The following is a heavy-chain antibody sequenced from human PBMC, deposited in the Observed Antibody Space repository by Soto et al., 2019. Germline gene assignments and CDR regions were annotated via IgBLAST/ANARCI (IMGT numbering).Heavy chain of an antibody. Sequence: NPSETLSLTCAVSGGSISSSNWWSWVRQPPGKGLEWIGEIYHSGSTNYNPSLKSRVTISVDTSKNQFSLKLSSVTAADTAVYYCARLEGPSNWNRKRYYFDYWGQGTLVTVSS. CDR2: IYHSGST. CDR1: GGSISSSNW. V-gene: IGHV4-4*02. CDR3: ARLEGPSNWNRKRYYFDY. D-gene: IGHD1-20*01. J-gene: IGHJ4*02.